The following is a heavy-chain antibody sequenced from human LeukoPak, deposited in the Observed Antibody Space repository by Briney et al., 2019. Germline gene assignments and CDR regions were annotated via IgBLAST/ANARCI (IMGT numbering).Heavy chain of an antibody. Sequence: GGSLRLSCAASGFTFSDYDMSWIRQAPGEGLDWVSYISSTGHGIYDAESVKGRFTTSRDNAKNSLYLQMHSLRAEDTAVYYCASLDRGAFGYWGQGTLVTVSS. CDR2: ISSTGHGI. J-gene: IGHJ4*02. V-gene: IGHV3-11*01. CDR3: ASLDRGAFGY. D-gene: IGHD1-26*01. CDR1: GFTFSDYD.